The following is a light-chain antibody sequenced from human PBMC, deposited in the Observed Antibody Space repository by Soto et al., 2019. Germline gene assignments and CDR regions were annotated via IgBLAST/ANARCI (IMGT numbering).Light chain of an antibody. CDR1: QSVLYSSNNKNY. J-gene: IGKJ1*01. CDR2: WAS. Sequence: DRVRTQSPDSLAVSLGERATINCKSSQSVLYSSNNKNYLAWYQQKPGQPPKALIYWASTRESGVPDRFSGSGSGTDFTLTISSLQAEDVAVYYCQQYYTTPWTFGQGTKVDIK. CDR3: QQYYTTPWT. V-gene: IGKV4-1*01.